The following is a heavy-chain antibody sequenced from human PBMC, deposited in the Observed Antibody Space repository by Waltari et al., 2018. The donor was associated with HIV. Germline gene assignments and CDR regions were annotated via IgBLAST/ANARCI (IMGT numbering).Heavy chain of an antibody. D-gene: IGHD3-22*01. CDR1: GGSISSGSYS. J-gene: IGHJ5*02. Sequence: QVQLQESGPGLVKPSQTLSLTCTVSGGSISSGSYSWSWIRQPAGKGLEWIWRIYTSGSTNYNPSLKSRVTIAVDTSKNQFSLKLSSVTAADTAVYYCARDERYYDSSGYFNWFDPWGQGTLVTVSS. CDR3: ARDERYYDSSGYFNWFDP. CDR2: IYTSGST. V-gene: IGHV4-61*02.